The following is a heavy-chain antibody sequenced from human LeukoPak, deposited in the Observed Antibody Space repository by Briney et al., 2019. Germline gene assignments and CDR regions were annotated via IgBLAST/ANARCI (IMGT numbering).Heavy chain of an antibody. D-gene: IGHD5-18*01. CDR3: ARGHPDTAMAWGYLFDP. V-gene: IGHV1-8*01. CDR2: MNPNSGNT. J-gene: IGHJ5*02. Sequence: ASVKVSCKASGYTFTSYDINWVRQATGQGLEWMGWMNPNSGNTGYAQKFQGRVTMTRNTSISTAYMELSSLRSEDTAVYYCARGHPDTAMAWGYLFDPWGQGTLVTVSS. CDR1: GYTFTSYD.